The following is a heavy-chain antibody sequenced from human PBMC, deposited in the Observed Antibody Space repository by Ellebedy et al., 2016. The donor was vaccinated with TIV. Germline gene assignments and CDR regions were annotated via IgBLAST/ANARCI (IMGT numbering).Heavy chain of an antibody. V-gene: IGHV3-23*01. CDR3: ANLGKLGHQEPRRN. CDR2: ISGSGGGT. J-gene: IGHJ4*02. D-gene: IGHD3-16*01. Sequence: PGGSLRLSCAASGFIFTNYAMSWVRQAPGKGLEWVSGISGSGGGTNYADSVKGRFTISRDNSKTMLYLQMNSLTVEDTALYFCANLGKLGHQEPRRNWGQGTLVTVSS. CDR1: GFIFTNYA.